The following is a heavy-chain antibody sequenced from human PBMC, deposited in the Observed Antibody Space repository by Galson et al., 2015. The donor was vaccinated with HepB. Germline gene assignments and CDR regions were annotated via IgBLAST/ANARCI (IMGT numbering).Heavy chain of an antibody. Sequence: SVKVSCKASGYTFTSYAMNWVRQAPGQGLEWMGWINTNTGNPTYAQGFTGRFVFSLDTSVSTAYLQISSLKAEDTAVYYCAREYSSSWYLGYYYYGMDVWGQGTTVTVSS. CDR2: INTNTGNP. J-gene: IGHJ6*02. D-gene: IGHD6-13*01. V-gene: IGHV7-4-1*02. CDR3: AREYSSSWYLGYYYYGMDV. CDR1: GYTFTSYA.